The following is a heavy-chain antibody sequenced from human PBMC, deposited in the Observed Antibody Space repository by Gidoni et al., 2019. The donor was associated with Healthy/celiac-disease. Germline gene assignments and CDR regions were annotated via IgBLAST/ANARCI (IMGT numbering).Heavy chain of an antibody. CDR1: GCTFSSYS. J-gene: IGHJ6*02. CDR3: ARDQQIGYCSSTSCPTYYYYGMDV. CDR2: ISSSSSSI. D-gene: IGHD2-2*01. Sequence: EVQLVESGGGLVKPGGSLRRSCAASGCTFSSYSMNWVRKAPGKGLEWVSSISSSSSSIYYADSVKGRFTISRDNAKNSLYLQMNSLRAEDTAVYYCARDQQIGYCSSTSCPTYYYYGMDVWGQGTTVTVSS. V-gene: IGHV3-21*01.